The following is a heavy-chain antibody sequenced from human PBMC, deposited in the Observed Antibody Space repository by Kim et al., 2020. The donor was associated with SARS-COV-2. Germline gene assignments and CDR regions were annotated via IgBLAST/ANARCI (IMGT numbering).Heavy chain of an antibody. D-gene: IGHD3-10*01. V-gene: IGHV4-38-2*02. CDR1: GYSISSGYY. CDR3: ARVELLWFGELSHFDY. Sequence: SETLSLTCTVSGYSISSGYYWGWIRQPPGKGLEWIGSIYHSGSTYYNPSLKSRVTISVDTSKNQFSLKLSSVTAADTAVYYCARVELLWFGELSHFDYWG. J-gene: IGHJ4*01. CDR2: IYHSGST.